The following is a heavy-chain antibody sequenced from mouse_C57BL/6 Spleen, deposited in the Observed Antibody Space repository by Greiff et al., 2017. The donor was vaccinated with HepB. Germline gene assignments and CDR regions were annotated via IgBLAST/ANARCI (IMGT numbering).Heavy chain of an antibody. J-gene: IGHJ4*01. CDR2: ISSGGDYI. CDR1: GFTFSSYA. CDR3: TREGYYGSLSYAMDY. D-gene: IGHD1-1*01. V-gene: IGHV5-9-1*02. Sequence: EVQVVESGEGLVKPGGSLKLSCAASGFTFSSYAMSWVRQTPEKRLEWVAYISSGGDYIYYADTVKGRFTISRDNARNTLYLQMSSLKSEDTAMYYCTREGYYGSLSYAMDYWGQGTSVTVSS.